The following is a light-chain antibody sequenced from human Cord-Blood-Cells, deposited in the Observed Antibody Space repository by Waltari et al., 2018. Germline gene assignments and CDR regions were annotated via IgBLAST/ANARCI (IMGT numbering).Light chain of an antibody. CDR1: SSDVGSYNL. Sequence: QSALTQPASVSGSPGQSITISCTGTSSDVGSYNLVSWYQQHPGKAPKLMIYEGSKRPSGVSNRFSGSKSDNMASLTISGLQAEDEADYYCCSYAGSYVFGTGTKVTVL. V-gene: IGLV2-23*01. J-gene: IGLJ1*01. CDR3: CSYAGSYV. CDR2: EGS.